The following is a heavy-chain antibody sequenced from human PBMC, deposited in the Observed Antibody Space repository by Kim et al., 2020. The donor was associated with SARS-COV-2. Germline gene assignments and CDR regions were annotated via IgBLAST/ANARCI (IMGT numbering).Heavy chain of an antibody. CDR2: IDSDGSGT. CDR3: IRDNSKPVDN. V-gene: IGHV3-74*01. D-gene: IGHD4-4*01. J-gene: IGHJ3*02. CDR1: GSAFSLYW. Sequence: GGSLRLSCAASGSAFSLYWMHWVRQAPGKGLMWVAQIDSDGSGTSYADSVQGRFTISRDNANNMLYLQMNSLRADDTAMYYCIRDNSKPVDNWGQGTMVTVSS.